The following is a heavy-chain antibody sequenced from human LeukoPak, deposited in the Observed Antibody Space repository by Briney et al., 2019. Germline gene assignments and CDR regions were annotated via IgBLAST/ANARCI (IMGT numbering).Heavy chain of an antibody. Sequence: GGSLRLSCAASGFVFDDYTMHWVRQAPGKGLEWVSLISWDGVETNYADSVKGRFTISRDNSKDSLYLQMNSLKTEDSALYYCAKEVSGESHREWVESWGQGTPVTVSS. CDR2: ISWDGVET. J-gene: IGHJ5*02. CDR3: AKEVSGESHREWVES. V-gene: IGHV3-43*01. D-gene: IGHD3-16*01. CDR1: GFVFDDYT.